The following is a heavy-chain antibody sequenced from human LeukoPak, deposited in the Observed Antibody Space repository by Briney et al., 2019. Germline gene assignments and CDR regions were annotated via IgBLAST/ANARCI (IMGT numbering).Heavy chain of an antibody. CDR2: IHTSGST. Sequence: PSETLSLTCTVSGGSFSGGNFYWTWIRQPAGNQLEWIGRIHTSGSTNHNPSLWSRVTISTDTSKSQFSLTLNFVTAADTAVYYCARDRGGDSFDIWGQGTTVTVSS. V-gene: IGHV4-61*02. J-gene: IGHJ3*02. D-gene: IGHD2-21*01. CDR3: ARDRGGDSFDI. CDR1: GGSFSGGNFY.